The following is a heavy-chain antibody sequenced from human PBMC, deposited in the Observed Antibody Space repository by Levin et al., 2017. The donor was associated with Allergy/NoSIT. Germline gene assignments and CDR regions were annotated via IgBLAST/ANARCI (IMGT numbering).Heavy chain of an antibody. CDR2: IRSKAYGGTT. CDR1: GFTFGDYA. D-gene: IGHD3-3*01. Sequence: GGSLRLSCTASGFTFGDYAMSWFRQAPGKGLEWVGFIRSKAYGGTTEYAASVKGRFTISRDDSKSIAYLQMNSLKTEDTAVYYCTRDLETYYDFWSGYFPPYYYYGMDGWGQGTTVTVSS. CDR3: TRDLETYYDFWSGYFPPYYYYGMDG. J-gene: IGHJ6*02. V-gene: IGHV3-49*03.